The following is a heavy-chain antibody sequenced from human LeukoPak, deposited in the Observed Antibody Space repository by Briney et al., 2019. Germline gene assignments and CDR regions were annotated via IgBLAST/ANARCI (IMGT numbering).Heavy chain of an antibody. D-gene: IGHD3-3*01. V-gene: IGHV1-8*01. CDR3: ARGLSYDFWSGYYLKSGDY. CDR1: GYTFTSYD. J-gene: IGHJ4*02. CDR2: MNPNSGNT. Sequence: ASVKVSCKASGYTFTSYDIYWVRQATGQGLEWMGWMNPNSGNTGYAQKFQGRVTMTRNTSISTAYMELSSLRSEDTAVYYCARGLSYDFWSGYYLKSGDYWGQGTLVTVSS.